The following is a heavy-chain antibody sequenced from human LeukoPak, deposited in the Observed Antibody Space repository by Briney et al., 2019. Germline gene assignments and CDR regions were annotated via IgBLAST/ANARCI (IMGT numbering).Heavy chain of an antibody. CDR2: ITYSGGDT. Sequence: GGSLRLSYAASGFTFSSYAMSWVRQAPGKGLEWVSAITYSGGDTYYADSVKGRFTISRDNAKVSLYLEMNSLRAEDTAVYYCARGLRRGDYWGQGTLVTVSS. CDR1: GFTFSSYA. CDR3: ARGLRRGDY. J-gene: IGHJ4*02. V-gene: IGHV3-23*01. D-gene: IGHD4-17*01.